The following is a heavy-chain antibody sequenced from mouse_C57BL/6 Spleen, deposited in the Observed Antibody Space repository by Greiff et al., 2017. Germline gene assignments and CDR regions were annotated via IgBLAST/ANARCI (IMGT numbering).Heavy chain of an antibody. V-gene: IGHV14-4*01. Sequence: VQLQQSGAELVRPGASVKLSCTASGFNIKDDTMHWVKQRPEQGLEWIGWIDPENGDTEYASKFQGKATITADTSSNTAYLQRSSLTSDDTAVYYCTEGNYAMDYWGQGTSVTVSS. CDR3: TEGNYAMDY. J-gene: IGHJ4*01. CDR2: IDPENGDT. CDR1: GFNIKDDT.